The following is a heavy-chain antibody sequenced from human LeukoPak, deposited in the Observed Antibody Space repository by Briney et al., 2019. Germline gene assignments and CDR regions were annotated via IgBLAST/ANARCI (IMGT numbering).Heavy chain of an antibody. V-gene: IGHV3-53*01. CDR3: ARTTVPYYYYYYMDV. J-gene: IGHJ6*03. Sequence: GGSLRLSCAASGVTVSSNYMSWVRQAPGKGVEWGSVIYSGGSTYYADSVKGRFTISRDNSKNTLYLQMNSLRAEDTAVYYCARTTVPYYYYYYMDVWGKGTTVTVSS. D-gene: IGHD1-14*01. CDR1: GVTVSSNY. CDR2: IYSGGST.